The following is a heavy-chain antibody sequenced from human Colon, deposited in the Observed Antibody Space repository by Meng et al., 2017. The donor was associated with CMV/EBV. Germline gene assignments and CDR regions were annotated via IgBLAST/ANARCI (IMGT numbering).Heavy chain of an antibody. CDR3: TRGHSGIDIYAFDI. CDR2: AANKANRYTT. D-gene: IGHD1-26*01. CDR1: GFILSDHY. Sequence: AGSLRLSCAGSGFILSDHYIDWVRQAPGKGLEWIGRAANKANRYTTEYAAYVKGRFTFSRYDSENSLYLQMNSLKSEDTAVYYCTRGHSGIDIYAFDIWGQGTLVTVSS. V-gene: IGHV3-72*01. J-gene: IGHJ3*02.